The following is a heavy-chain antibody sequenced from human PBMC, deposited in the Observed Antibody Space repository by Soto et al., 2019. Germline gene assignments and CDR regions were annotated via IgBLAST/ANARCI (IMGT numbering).Heavy chain of an antibody. V-gene: IGHV3-23*01. D-gene: IGHD5-12*01. CDR2: ISGSGGST. CDR3: AKDRMATMVSIEYGMDV. CDR1: GFTFSSYA. J-gene: IGHJ6*02. Sequence: GGSLRLSCAASGFTFSSYAMSWVRQAPGKGLEWVSAISGSGGSTYYADSVKGRFTISRDNSKNTLYLQMNSLRAEDTAVYYCAKDRMATMVSIEYGMDVWGQGTTVTVSS.